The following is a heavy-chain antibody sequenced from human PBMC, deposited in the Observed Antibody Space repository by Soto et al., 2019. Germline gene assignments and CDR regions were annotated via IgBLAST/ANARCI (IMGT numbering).Heavy chain of an antibody. J-gene: IGHJ4*02. CDR1: GFTVSNNY. D-gene: IGHD6-13*01. V-gene: IGHV3-53*01. Sequence: DVQLEESGGGLIQPGGSLRLSCAVSGFTVSNNYMTWVRQAPGKGLEWVSLIYSSGGTKYADSVRGRFNISRDNSKNTLYLQMNSLKVEDTAVYYCARDPPGIAASGSYNWGQGYLDTFSS. CDR2: IYSSGGT. CDR3: ARDPPGIAASGSYN.